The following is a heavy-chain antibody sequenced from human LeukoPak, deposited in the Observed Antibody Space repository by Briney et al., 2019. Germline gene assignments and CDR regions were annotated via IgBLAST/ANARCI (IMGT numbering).Heavy chain of an antibody. CDR3: ARPYYYDSSGYYPPRYYYYMDV. V-gene: IGHV3-21*01. J-gene: IGHJ6*03. CDR2: ISSSSSYI. Sequence: GGSLRLSCAASGFTFSSYSMNWVRQAPGKGLEWVSSISSSSSYIYYADSVKGRFTISRDNAKNSLYLQMNSLRAEDTAVYYCARPYYYDSSGYYPPRYYYYMDVWGKGTTVTVSS. D-gene: IGHD3-22*01. CDR1: GFTFSSYS.